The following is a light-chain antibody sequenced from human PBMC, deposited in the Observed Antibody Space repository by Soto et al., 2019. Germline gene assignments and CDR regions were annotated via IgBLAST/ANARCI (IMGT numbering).Light chain of an antibody. CDR1: QSISYW. J-gene: IGKJ1*01. V-gene: IGKV1-5*03. CDR2: KAS. CDR3: QQYNNYWT. Sequence: DIQMTQSHSTLSASVGDRVTITCRASQSISYWLAWYQQKPGKAPNLLIYKASSLESGLPSRFSGSGSGTAFTLTISSLQPDDFETYYCQQYNNYWTFGQGTKVEIK.